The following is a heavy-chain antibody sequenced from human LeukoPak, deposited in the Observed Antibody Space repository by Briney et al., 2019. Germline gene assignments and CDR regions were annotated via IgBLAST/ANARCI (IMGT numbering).Heavy chain of an antibody. D-gene: IGHD1-26*01. V-gene: IGHV4-4*07. Sequence: PSETLSLTCTVSGGSISSYYWSWIRQPAGKGLEWIGRIYTSGSTNYNPSLKSRVTMSVDTSKNQFSLKLSSVTAADTAVYYCARDLNSGSHYRYYGMDVWGQGTTVTVSS. CDR3: ARDLNSGSHYRYYGMDV. CDR1: GGSISSYY. CDR2: IYTSGST. J-gene: IGHJ6*02.